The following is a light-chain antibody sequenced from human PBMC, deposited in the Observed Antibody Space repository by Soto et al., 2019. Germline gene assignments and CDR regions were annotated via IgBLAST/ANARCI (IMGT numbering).Light chain of an antibody. J-gene: IGLJ2*01. CDR2: VNSDGSH. Sequence: QPVLTQSPSASASLGASVKLTCTLSSGHSSYTIAWHQQQAEKGPRFLMKVNSDGSHSKGDGFPDRFSGSSSGPERYLTISSLQSEDEADYYCQTWGTGSVVFGGGTKLTVL. CDR1: SGHSSYT. V-gene: IGLV4-69*01. CDR3: QTWGTGSVV.